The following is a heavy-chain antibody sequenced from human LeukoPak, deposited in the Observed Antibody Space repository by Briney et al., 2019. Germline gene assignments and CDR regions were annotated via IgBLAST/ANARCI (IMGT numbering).Heavy chain of an antibody. V-gene: IGHV3-48*03. CDR2: ISSSGSTI. Sequence: GGSLRLSCAASGFTFSSYEMNWVRPAPGKGLEWVSYISSSGSTIYYADSVQGRFTISRDNAKNSLYLQMRSLRAEDTAVYYCARDDYNFDYWGQGTLVTVSS. J-gene: IGHJ4*02. CDR3: ARDDYNFDY. CDR1: GFTFSSYE. D-gene: IGHD3-16*01.